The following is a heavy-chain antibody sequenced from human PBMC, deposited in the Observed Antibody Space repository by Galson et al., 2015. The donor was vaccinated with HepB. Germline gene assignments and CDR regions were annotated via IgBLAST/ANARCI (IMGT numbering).Heavy chain of an antibody. D-gene: IGHD5-18*01. Sequence: SLRLSCAASGFTFSSFSMNWVRQAPGKGLEWVSYVSGSSSTIYYADSVKGRFTISRDNAKNSLYLQMNSLRAEDTAVYYCARDRFSDTAMIFYDYWGQGTMVTVSS. CDR2: VSGSSSTI. CDR3: ARDRFSDTAMIFYDY. J-gene: IGHJ4*02. CDR1: GFTFSSFS. V-gene: IGHV3-48*01.